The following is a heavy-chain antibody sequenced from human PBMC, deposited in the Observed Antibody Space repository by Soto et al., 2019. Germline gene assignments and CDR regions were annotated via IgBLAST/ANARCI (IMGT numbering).Heavy chain of an antibody. Sequence: SETLSLTCTVSGGSISSSSYYWGWIRQPPGKGLEWIGSIYYSGSTYYNPSLKSRVTISVDTSKNQFSLKLSSVTAADTAVYYFARHPFSNYYYYGMDVWGQGTTVTVSS. CDR1: GGSISSSSYY. CDR2: IYYSGST. J-gene: IGHJ6*02. V-gene: IGHV4-39*01. CDR3: ARHPFSNYYYYGMDV.